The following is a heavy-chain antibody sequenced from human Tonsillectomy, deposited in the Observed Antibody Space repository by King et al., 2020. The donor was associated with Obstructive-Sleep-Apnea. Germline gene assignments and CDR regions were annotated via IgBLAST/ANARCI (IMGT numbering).Heavy chain of an antibody. D-gene: IGHD2-21*02. CDR3: TRETLAYCGGDCYSDDAFDI. V-gene: IGHV3-49*03. Sequence: VQLVESGGGLVQPGRSLRLSCTASGFTFGDYAMSWFRQAPGKGLEWVGFIRSKAYGGTTEYAASVKGRFTISRDDSKSIAYLQMNSLKTEDTAVYYSTRETLAYCGGDCYSDDAFDIWGQGTMVTVSS. J-gene: IGHJ3*02. CDR1: GFTFGDYA. CDR2: IRSKAYGGTT.